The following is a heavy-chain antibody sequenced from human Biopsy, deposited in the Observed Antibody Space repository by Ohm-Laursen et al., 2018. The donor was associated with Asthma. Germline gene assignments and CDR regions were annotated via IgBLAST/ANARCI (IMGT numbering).Heavy chain of an antibody. CDR2: IFYSGAT. D-gene: IGHD5-12*01. J-gene: IGHJ4*02. CDR3: ARGTIVAGIDY. V-gene: IGHV4-61*01. CDR1: GGSVSSDKYY. Sequence: SETLSLTWPVSGGSVSSDKYYWSWIRQPPGKGLEWIAYIFYSGATNYNPALKSRVAQSIDTSKSQFSLRLNSLSAADTAVYYCARGTIVAGIDYWGRGTLVTVSS.